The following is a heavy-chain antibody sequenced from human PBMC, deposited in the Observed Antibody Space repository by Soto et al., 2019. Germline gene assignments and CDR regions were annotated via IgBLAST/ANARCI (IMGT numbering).Heavy chain of an antibody. J-gene: IGHJ4*02. Sequence: PGGSLRVSCAASGNTFSSYAMHWVRQAPGRGLEWVAVISYDGSNKYYADSVKGRFTISRDNSKNTLYLQMNRLRAEDTAVYYCAKALGRNYFDYWGQGTLVTVSS. V-gene: IGHV3-30*04. CDR2: ISYDGSNK. CDR1: GNTFSSYA. CDR3: AKALGRNYFDY.